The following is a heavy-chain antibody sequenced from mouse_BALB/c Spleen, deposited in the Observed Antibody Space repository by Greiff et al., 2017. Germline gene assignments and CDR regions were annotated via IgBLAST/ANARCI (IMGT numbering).Heavy chain of an antibody. J-gene: IGHJ4*01. D-gene: IGHD4-1*01. V-gene: IGHV5-6-5*01. CDR1: GFTFSSYA. CDR2: ISSGGST. Sequence: EVKLMESGGGLVKPGGSLKLSCAASGFTFSSYAMSWVRQTPEKRLEWVASISSGGSTYYPDSVKGRFTISRDNARNILYLQMSSLRSEDTAMYYCARGNWDGDAMDYWGQGTSVTVSS. CDR3: ARGNWDGDAMDY.